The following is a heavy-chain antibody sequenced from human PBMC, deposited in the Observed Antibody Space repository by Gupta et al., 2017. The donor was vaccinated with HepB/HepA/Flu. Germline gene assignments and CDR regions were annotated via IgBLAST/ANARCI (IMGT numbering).Heavy chain of an antibody. J-gene: IGHJ6*03. V-gene: IGHV1-69*01. D-gene: IGHD6-13*01. CDR2: IIPIFGTA. CDR1: GGPFSSYA. CDR3: ASLGAAAAHYYYYMDV. Sequence: QVQLVQSGAEVKKPGSSVKVSCKASGGPFSSYAISLVRQAPGQGLEWMGGIIPIFGTANYAQKFQGRVTITTDESTSTAYMELSSLRSEDTAVYYCASLGAAAAHYYYYMDVWGKGTTVTVSS.